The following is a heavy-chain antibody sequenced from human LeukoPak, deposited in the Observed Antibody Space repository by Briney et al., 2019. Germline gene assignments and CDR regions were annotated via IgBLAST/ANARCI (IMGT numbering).Heavy chain of an antibody. Sequence: PSETLSLTCTVSGYSISSGYYWGWIRQPPGKGLEWIGSIYHSGSTYYNPSLKSRVTISVDTSKNQFSLKLSSVTAADTAVYYCTRDSQGGLYYCYYYYMDVWGKGTTVTVSS. CDR2: IYHSGST. CDR1: GYSISSGYY. J-gene: IGHJ6*03. V-gene: IGHV4-38-2*02. CDR3: TRDSQGGLYYCYYYYMDV. D-gene: IGHD2-2*02.